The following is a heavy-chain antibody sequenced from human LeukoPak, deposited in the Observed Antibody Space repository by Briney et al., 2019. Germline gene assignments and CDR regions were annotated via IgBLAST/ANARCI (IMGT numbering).Heavy chain of an antibody. CDR1: GFTFSSYW. CDR2: IKQDGSEK. J-gene: IGHJ4*02. V-gene: IGHV3-7*01. D-gene: IGHD3-22*01. Sequence: LPGGSLRLSCAASGFTFSSYWMSWVRQAPRKGLEWVANIKQDGSEKYYVDSVKGRFTISRDNAKNSLYLQMNSLRAEDTAVYYCAGEYYDSSGYYIDYWGQGTLVTVSS. CDR3: AGEYYDSSGYYIDY.